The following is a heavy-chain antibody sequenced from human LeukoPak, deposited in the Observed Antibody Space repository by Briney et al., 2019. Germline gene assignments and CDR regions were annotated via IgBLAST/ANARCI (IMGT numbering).Heavy chain of an antibody. V-gene: IGHV3-74*01. CDR3: ARGHSSGWYDQYYFDH. CDR1: GFTFGSYG. CDR2: INSDGSST. J-gene: IGHJ4*02. Sequence: GGSLRLSCAASGFTFGSYGMHWVRQAPGKGLVWVSRINSDGSSTSYADSVKGRFTISRDNAKNTLYLQMNSLRAEDTAVYYCARGHSSGWYDQYYFDHWGQGTPVTVSS. D-gene: IGHD6-19*01.